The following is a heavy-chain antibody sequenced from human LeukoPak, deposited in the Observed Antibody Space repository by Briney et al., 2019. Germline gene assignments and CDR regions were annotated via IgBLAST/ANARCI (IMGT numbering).Heavy chain of an antibody. Sequence: PGGSLRLSCAASGFTFSSYGMSWVRQAPGKGLEWVTYISSSGSTIYYADSVKGRFTISRDNAKNSLYLQMNSLRAEDTAVYYCARQRPPDDYGDPTPLTAFDIWGQGTMVTVSS. CDR1: GFTFSSYG. J-gene: IGHJ3*02. D-gene: IGHD4-17*01. CDR2: ISSSGSTI. V-gene: IGHV3-48*04. CDR3: ARQRPPDDYGDPTPLTAFDI.